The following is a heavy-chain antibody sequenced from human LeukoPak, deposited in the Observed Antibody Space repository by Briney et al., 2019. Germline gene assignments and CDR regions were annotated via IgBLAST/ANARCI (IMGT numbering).Heavy chain of an antibody. Sequence: ASETLSLTCTVSGGSISSGSYYWSWIRQRAGKGLEWIGRIYASGSTNYNPSLKSRVTISVDTSKNQFSLKLSSVTAADTAVYYCAREERPKLSFDPWGQGTLVTVSS. CDR2: IYASGST. J-gene: IGHJ5*02. CDR1: GGSISSGSYY. D-gene: IGHD1-1*01. CDR3: AREERPKLSFDP. V-gene: IGHV4-61*02.